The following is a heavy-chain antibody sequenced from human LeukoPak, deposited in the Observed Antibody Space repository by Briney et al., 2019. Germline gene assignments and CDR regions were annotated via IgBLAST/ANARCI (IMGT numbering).Heavy chain of an antibody. CDR3: STGSIARDY. CDR1: GGTFSSYA. CDR2: ISAYNGNT. D-gene: IGHD6-6*01. J-gene: IGHJ4*02. Sequence: ASVKVSCKASGGTFSSYAISWVRQAPGQGLEWMGWISAYNGNTNYAQKLQGRVTMTTDTSTSTAYMELRSLRSDDTAVYYCSTGSIARDYWGQGTLVTVSS. V-gene: IGHV1-18*01.